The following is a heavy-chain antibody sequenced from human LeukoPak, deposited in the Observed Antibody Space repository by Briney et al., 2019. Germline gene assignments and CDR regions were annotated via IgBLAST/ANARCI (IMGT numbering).Heavy chain of an antibody. D-gene: IGHD2-21*01. J-gene: IGHJ4*02. CDR3: ARGGGGGEPGFSSSTHYLHF. CDR1: GYTYNNYF. Sequence: ASVKVSCKASGYTYNNYFMHWVRQAPGQGLEWMGRINPNGGSTDYAQKFQGRVTMTRDTSTSTVYMELSSLRSEDTAVYYCARGGGGGEPGFSSSTHYLHFWGQGTLVTVSS. CDR2: INPNGGST. V-gene: IGHV1-46*02.